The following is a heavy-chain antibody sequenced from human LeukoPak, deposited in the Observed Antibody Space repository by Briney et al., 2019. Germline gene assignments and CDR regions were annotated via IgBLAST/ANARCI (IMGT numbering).Heavy chain of an antibody. CDR1: GGTFSSYA. V-gene: IGHV1-69*13. CDR3: ARGVITFGGVIVSWYFDY. D-gene: IGHD3-16*02. J-gene: IGHJ4*02. CDR2: IIPIFGTA. Sequence: ASVKVSCKASGGTFSSYAISWVRQAPGQGLEWMGGIIPIFGTANYAQKFQGRVTITADESTSTAYIELSSLRSEDTAVYYCARGVITFGGVIVSWYFDYWGQGTLVTVSS.